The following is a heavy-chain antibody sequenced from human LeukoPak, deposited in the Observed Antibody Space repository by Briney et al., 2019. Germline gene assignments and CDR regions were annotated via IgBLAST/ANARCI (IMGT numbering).Heavy chain of an antibody. J-gene: IGHJ4*02. D-gene: IGHD4-17*01. V-gene: IGHV4-34*01. CDR1: GGSFSGYY. Sequence: SETLSLTCAVYGGSFSGYYWSWIRQPPGKGLEWIGEINHSGSTNYNPSLKSRVTISVDTSKNQFSLELSSVTAADTAVYYCARVRTTVPFDYWGQGTLVTVSS. CDR3: ARVRTTVPFDY. CDR2: INHSGST.